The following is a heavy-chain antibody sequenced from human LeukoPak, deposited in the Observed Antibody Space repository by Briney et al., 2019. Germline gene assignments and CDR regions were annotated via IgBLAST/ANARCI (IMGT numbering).Heavy chain of an antibody. CDR2: IKQDGSQK. CDR1: GFTFSNYW. D-gene: IGHD1-26*01. J-gene: IGHJ3*02. Sequence: GGSLRLSCAASGFTFSNYWMTWVRQAPGKGLEWVANIKQDGSQKNYVDSVKGRFTISRDNAKNSLSLQMDSLRGDDTAVYYCASAWDTGSYYRAFDIWGQGTKVTVSS. CDR3: ASAWDTGSYYRAFDI. V-gene: IGHV3-7*01.